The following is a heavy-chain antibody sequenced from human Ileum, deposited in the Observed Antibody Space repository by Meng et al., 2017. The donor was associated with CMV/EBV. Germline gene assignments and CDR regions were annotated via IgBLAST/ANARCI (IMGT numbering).Heavy chain of an antibody. CDR1: GGSVSIGSYY. Sequence: SETLSLTCTVSGGSVSIGSYYWSWIRQPPGKGLEWIGYIYYSGTTNYNPSLKSRVSISIDTSKNEFSLNLNSVTATDTAVYYCARVFVGARGYDFYGGPPPIDFWGQGTLVTVSS. CDR3: ARVFVGARGYDFYGGPPPIDF. V-gene: IGHV4-61*01. D-gene: IGHD5-12*01. CDR2: IYYSGTT. J-gene: IGHJ4*02.